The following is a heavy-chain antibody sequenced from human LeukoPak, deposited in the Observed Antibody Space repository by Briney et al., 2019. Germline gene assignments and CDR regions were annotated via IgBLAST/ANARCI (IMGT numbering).Heavy chain of an antibody. CDR1: GGSISSYY. J-gene: IGHJ4*02. CDR2: IYYSGST. CDR3: ARDRYSSVY. V-gene: IGHV4-59*01. D-gene: IGHD6-19*01. Sequence: SETLSLTCTVSGGSISSYYWSWIRQPPGKGLEWIGYIYYSGSTNYNPSLKSRVTISVDTSKNQFSLKLSSVTAADTAVYYCARDRYSSVYWGQGTLVTVSS.